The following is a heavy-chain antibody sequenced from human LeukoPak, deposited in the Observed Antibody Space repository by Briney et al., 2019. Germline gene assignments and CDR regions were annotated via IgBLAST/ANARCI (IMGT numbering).Heavy chain of an antibody. CDR3: ASKRV. V-gene: IGHV3-9*01. CDR1: GFNVEDYG. J-gene: IGHJ4*02. Sequence: GGSLRLSCAASGFNVEDYGMHWVRRAPGKGLEWVSGITWDSNSIDYADSVKGRFTISRDNAQNSLTLHMNGLRPEDTALYFCASKRVWGQGTLVTVSS. CDR2: ITWDSNSI.